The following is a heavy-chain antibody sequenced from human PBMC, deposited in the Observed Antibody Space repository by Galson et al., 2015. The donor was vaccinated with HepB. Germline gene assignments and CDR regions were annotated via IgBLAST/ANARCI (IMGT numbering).Heavy chain of an antibody. J-gene: IGHJ2*01. CDR1: GGTFSSYA. V-gene: IGHV1-69*06. CDR3: ARGGTMVRGVMSDWYFDL. Sequence: SVKVSCKASGGTFSSYAISWVRQAPGQGLEWMGGIIPIFGTANYAQKFQGRVTITADKSTSTAYMELSSLRSEDTAVYYCARGGTMVRGVMSDWYFDLWGRGTLVTVSS. D-gene: IGHD3-10*01. CDR2: IIPIFGTA.